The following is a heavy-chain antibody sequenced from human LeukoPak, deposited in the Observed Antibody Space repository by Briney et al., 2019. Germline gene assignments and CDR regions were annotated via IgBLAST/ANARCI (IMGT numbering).Heavy chain of an antibody. Sequence: ASVKVSCKVSGYTLTELSMHWVRQAPGKGLEWMGGFDPEDGETIYAQKFQGRVTMTEDTSTDTAYMELSSLRSEDTAVYYCARVGSLYGDYGGWFDPWGQGTLVTVSS. CDR3: ARVGSLYGDYGGWFDP. CDR1: GYTLTELS. CDR2: FDPEDGET. V-gene: IGHV1-24*01. D-gene: IGHD4-17*01. J-gene: IGHJ5*02.